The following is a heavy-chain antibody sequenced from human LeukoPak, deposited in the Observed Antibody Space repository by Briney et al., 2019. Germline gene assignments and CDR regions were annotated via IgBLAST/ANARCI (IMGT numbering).Heavy chain of an antibody. CDR3: ARHGCFGSGSCYFDY. J-gene: IGHJ4*02. V-gene: IGHV5-51*01. CDR2: FYPGDSDT. Sequence: GESLKISCKGSGYSFSNHWIGWVRQKPGKGPEWMALFYPGDSDTKYSSSFQGQVTVSADKSTSTAYLQWRSLKASDTATYYCARHGCFGSGSCYFDYWGQGVLVTVSS. D-gene: IGHD3-10*01. CDR1: GYSFSNHW.